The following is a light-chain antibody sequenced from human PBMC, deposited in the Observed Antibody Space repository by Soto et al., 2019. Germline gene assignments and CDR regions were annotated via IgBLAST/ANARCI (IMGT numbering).Light chain of an antibody. V-gene: IGKV3-15*01. CDR1: QSVSSN. CDR2: GAS. J-gene: IGKJ2*01. CDR3: QQSNKWPYT. Sequence: DIVMTQSPVTLSVSPGERATLSCRASQSVSSNLAWYQQRPVQSLRLLFYGASTRATGSPARFSGSGSGTDFTLTISGLQSEEFAVYYCQQSNKWPYTFGQGTKLE.